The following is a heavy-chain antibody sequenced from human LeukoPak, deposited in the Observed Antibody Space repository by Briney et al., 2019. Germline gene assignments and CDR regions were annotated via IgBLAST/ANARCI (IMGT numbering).Heavy chain of an antibody. V-gene: IGHV3-30*02. CDR2: IRYDGSDK. Sequence: GGSLRLSCVASGSTFSKYGMHWVRQAPDQGLEWVTFIRYDGSDKYYADSVKGRFTISRDNSKNTLYLQMNSLRADDTAVYYCARVAPRTTWHYGMDVWGQGTTVTVSS. CDR3: ARVAPRTTWHYGMDV. J-gene: IGHJ6*02. D-gene: IGHD1-7*01. CDR1: GSTFSKYG.